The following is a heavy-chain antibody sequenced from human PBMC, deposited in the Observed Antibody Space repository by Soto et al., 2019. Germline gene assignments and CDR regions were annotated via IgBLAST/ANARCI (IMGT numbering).Heavy chain of an antibody. CDR1: GYTFSGYY. J-gene: IGHJ6*02. Sequence: GASVKVSCKASGYTFSGYYMHWVRQAPGQGLEWMGWINPSGGSTSYAQKFQGRVTMTRDTSTSTVYMELSSLRSEDTAVYYCAREGIQLWSRYGMDVWGQGTTVTVSS. CDR2: INPSGGST. D-gene: IGHD5-18*01. CDR3: AREGIQLWSRYGMDV. V-gene: IGHV1-46*01.